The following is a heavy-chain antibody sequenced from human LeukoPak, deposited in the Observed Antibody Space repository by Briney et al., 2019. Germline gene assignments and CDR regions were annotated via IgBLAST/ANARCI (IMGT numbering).Heavy chain of an antibody. D-gene: IGHD3-16*01. CDR3: ARKRGSRGAFDI. J-gene: IGHJ3*02. CDR2: IYHSGST. CDR1: GGSISSYY. Sequence: SETLSLTCTVSGGSISSYYWSWIRQPPGKGLEWIGYIYHSGSTYYNPSLKSRVTISVDRSKNQFSLKLSSVTAADTAVYYCARKRGSRGAFDIWGQGTMVTVSS. V-gene: IGHV4-59*12.